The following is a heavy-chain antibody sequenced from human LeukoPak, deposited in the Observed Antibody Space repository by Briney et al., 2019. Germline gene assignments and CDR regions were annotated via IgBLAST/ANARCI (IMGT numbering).Heavy chain of an antibody. CDR3: AKDGYYYDSSGYFYY. CDR2: ISGSGGST. D-gene: IGHD3-22*01. J-gene: IGHJ4*02. Sequence: PGGTLRLSCAASGFTLSSYGMSWVRQAPGKGLEWVSAISGSGGSTYYADSVKGRFTISRDNSKNTLYLQMNSLRAEDTAVYYCAKDGYYYDSSGYFYYWGQGTLVTVSS. V-gene: IGHV3-23*01. CDR1: GFTLSSYG.